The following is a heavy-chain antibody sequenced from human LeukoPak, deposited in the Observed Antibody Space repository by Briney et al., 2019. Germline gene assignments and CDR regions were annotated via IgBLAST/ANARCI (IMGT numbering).Heavy chain of an antibody. Sequence: GASVKVSCKASGYTFTSYYMHWVRQAPGQGLEWMGIINPSGGSTSYAQKFQGRVTMTRNTSISTAYMELSSLRSGDTAVYYCARGAYCTNGVCYPNWFDPWGQGTLVTVSS. V-gene: IGHV1-46*01. CDR1: GYTFTSYY. J-gene: IGHJ5*02. D-gene: IGHD2-8*01. CDR3: ARGAYCTNGVCYPNWFDP. CDR2: INPSGGST.